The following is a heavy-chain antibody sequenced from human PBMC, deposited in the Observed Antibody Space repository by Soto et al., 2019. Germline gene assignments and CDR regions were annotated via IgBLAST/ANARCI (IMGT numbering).Heavy chain of an antibody. D-gene: IGHD2-8*01. J-gene: IGHJ4*02. CDR1: DFSLSGSY. CDR3: ASRGHCSNGQCHPFDS. V-gene: IGHV3-11*06. CDR2: ISMSGSYK. Sequence: VQLVESGGALVKPGGSLRLSCVGSDFSLSGSYMSWVRQAPGKGLEWLSFISMSGSYKTYAASVEGRFTISRDNVKNILYLQMDSLIAEDTAVYYCASRGHCSNGQCHPFDSWGQGTQVTVSS.